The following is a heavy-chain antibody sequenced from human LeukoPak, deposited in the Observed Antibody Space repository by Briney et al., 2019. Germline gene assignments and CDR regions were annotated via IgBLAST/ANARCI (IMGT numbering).Heavy chain of an antibody. V-gene: IGHV4-34*11. CDR1: GGSFSGYF. D-gene: IGHD7-27*01. CDR3: ARDRANWGSRDAFDI. CDR2: IYYTGST. Sequence: SETLSLTCAVYGGSFSGYFWSWIRQPPGKGPEWIGYIYYTGSTNYNPSLKSRVTMSVDTSKNQFSLNLSSVTTADTAVYFCARDRANWGSRDAFDIWGRGTMVTVSS. J-gene: IGHJ3*02.